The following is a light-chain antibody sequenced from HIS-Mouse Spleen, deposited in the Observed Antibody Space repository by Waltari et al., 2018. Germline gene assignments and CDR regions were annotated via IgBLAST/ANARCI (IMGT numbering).Light chain of an antibody. Sequence: SYVLTQPPSVSVAPGKTARINGGGHNIGSKSAHRYQQKHGQALGRVVYDDSARPSGTPERFSGSNSGNTATLTISRVEAGDEADYYCQVWDSSSDHVVFGGGTKLTVL. CDR3: QVWDSSSDHVV. CDR2: DDS. CDR1: NIGSKS. J-gene: IGLJ2*01. V-gene: IGLV3-21*03.